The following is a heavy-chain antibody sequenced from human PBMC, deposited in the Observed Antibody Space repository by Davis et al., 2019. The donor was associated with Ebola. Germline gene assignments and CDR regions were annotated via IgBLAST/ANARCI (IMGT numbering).Heavy chain of an antibody. J-gene: IGHJ4*02. CDR2: VRSHGSDD. CDR3: ARDSDDYCFDY. D-gene: IGHD2-21*02. CDR1: GFTFSSYG. V-gene: IGHV3-30*02. Sequence: GESLKISCAASGFTFSSYGMHWVRQAPGRGLEWVAFVRSHGSDDHYADSVKGRFTISRDNSKNTLYLQMNSLRPEDTAVYYCARDSDDYCFDYWGQGTLVTASS.